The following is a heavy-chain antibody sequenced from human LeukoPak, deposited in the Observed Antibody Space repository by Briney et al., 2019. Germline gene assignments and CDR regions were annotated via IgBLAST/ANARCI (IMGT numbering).Heavy chain of an antibody. V-gene: IGHV1-18*01. CDR3: ARGWIEMPTVYFDY. D-gene: IGHD5-24*01. J-gene: IGHJ4*02. CDR1: DYTFTSYG. Sequence: GASVKVSCKDSDYTFTSYGISYVRQAPGQGLEWMGWISTYNGDTKYTQKLQGRVTMTADTSTRTAYMELRSLRSDDTAVYYCARGWIEMPTVYFDYWGQGTLVGVFS. CDR2: ISTYNGDT.